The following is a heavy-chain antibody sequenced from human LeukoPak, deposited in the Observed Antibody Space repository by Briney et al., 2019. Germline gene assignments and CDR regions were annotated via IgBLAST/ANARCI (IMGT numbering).Heavy chain of an antibody. CDR2: ISAYNGNT. CDR3: ARHLRYFDWPNAFDI. V-gene: IGHV1-18*01. CDR1: GYTFTSYG. Sequence: ASVKVSCKASGYTFTSYGISWVRQAPGQGLEWMGWISAYNGNTNYAQKLQGRVTMTTDTSTSTAYMELRSLRSDDTAVYYCARHLRYFDWPNAFDIWGQGTMVTVSS. D-gene: IGHD3-9*01. J-gene: IGHJ3*02.